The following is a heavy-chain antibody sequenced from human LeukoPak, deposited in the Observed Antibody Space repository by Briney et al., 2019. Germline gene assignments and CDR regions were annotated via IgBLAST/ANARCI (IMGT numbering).Heavy chain of an antibody. CDR3: ARESRKVEGTKDY. Sequence: GGSLRLSCAASGFTFSSYWMTWVRHAPGKGLEWVANIKQDGSEKYYVDSVKGRFTISRDNAQNSLYLQMNSLRAEDTAVYYCARESRKVEGTKDYWGQGTLVTVSS. J-gene: IGHJ4*02. V-gene: IGHV3-7*01. CDR2: IKQDGSEK. CDR1: GFTFSSYW. D-gene: IGHD1-1*01.